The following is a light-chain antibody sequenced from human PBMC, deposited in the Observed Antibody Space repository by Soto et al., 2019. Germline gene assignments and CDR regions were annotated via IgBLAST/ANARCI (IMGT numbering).Light chain of an antibody. Sequence: QSVLTQPASVSGSPGQSITISCTGTNSDVGGYDYVSWYQQHPDKAPKFMIYEVTKRPSGVSNRFSGSKSDNTASLTISGLQAEDEADYYCSAYTTRSAVFGTGTKVTVL. V-gene: IGLV2-14*01. CDR1: NSDVGGYDY. CDR3: SAYTTRSAV. CDR2: EVT. J-gene: IGLJ1*01.